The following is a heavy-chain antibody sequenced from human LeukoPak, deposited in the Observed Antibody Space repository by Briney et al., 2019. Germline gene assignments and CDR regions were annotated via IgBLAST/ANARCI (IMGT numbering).Heavy chain of an antibody. J-gene: IGHJ4*02. CDR1: GFTFSSYA. Sequence: GGSLRLSCAASGFTFSSYAMSWVRQAPGKGLEWVSAISGSGGSTYYADSVKGRFTISRDNSKNTLYLQMNSLRAEDTAVYYCAELPGFKYGSGSYFDYWGQGTLVTVSS. CDR3: AELPGFKYGSGSYFDY. CDR2: ISGSGGST. D-gene: IGHD3-10*01. V-gene: IGHV3-23*01.